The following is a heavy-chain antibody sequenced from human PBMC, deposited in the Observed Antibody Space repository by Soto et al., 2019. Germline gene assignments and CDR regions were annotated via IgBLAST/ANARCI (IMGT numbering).Heavy chain of an antibody. V-gene: IGHV3-30*18. CDR3: AKETYSGPLDY. J-gene: IGHJ4*02. Sequence: QVLLVESGGGVVQPGRSLRLSCAASGFTFSSYGMHWVRQAPGKGLEWVAVISYDGSNKYYADSVKGRFTISRDNSKNTLYLQMNSLRAEDTAVYYCAKETYSGPLDYWGQGTLVTVSS. CDR1: GFTFSSYG. D-gene: IGHD2-15*01. CDR2: ISYDGSNK.